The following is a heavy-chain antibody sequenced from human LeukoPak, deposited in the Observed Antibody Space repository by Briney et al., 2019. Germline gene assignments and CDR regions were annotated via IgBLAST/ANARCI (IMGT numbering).Heavy chain of an antibody. CDR2: IYHSGST. CDR3: ARDVPTVQLWRTDAFDI. CDR1: SGSISTSNYY. V-gene: IGHV4-39*07. J-gene: IGHJ3*02. D-gene: IGHD5-18*01. Sequence: SETLSLTCTVSSGSISTSNYYWGWIRQPPGKGLEWIGIIYHSGSTYFNPSLKSRVTISVDTSKNQFSLKLTSVTAADTAVYYCARDVPTVQLWRTDAFDIWGQGTMVTVSS.